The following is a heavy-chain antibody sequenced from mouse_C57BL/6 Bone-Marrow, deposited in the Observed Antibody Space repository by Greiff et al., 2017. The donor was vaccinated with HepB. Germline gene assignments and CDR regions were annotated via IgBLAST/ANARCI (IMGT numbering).Heavy chain of an antibody. CDR3: ASYYYGPDY. CDR1: GYTFTDYY. Sequence: VQRVESGAELVRPGASVKLSCKASGYTFTDYYINWVKQRPGQGLEWIARIYPGSGNTYYNEKFKGKATLTAEKSSSTAYMQLSSLTSEDSAVYFCASYYYGPDYWGQGTSVTVSS. CDR2: IYPGSGNT. V-gene: IGHV1-76*01. J-gene: IGHJ4*01.